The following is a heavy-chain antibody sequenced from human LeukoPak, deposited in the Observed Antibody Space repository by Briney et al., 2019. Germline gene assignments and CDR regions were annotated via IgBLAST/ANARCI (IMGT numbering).Heavy chain of an antibody. Sequence: GGSLRLSCAASGLTFSSYAIHWVRQAPGMGLDWVAVVSYDGSTKYYAEFVKGRFTISRDNSDNTVYLQMNSLRVEDTAIYYCARDVSVVPTFRADYWGQGTLVTVSS. D-gene: IGHD2-21*01. V-gene: IGHV3-30*04. CDR1: GLTFSSYA. J-gene: IGHJ4*02. CDR2: VSYDGSTK. CDR3: ARDVSVVPTFRADY.